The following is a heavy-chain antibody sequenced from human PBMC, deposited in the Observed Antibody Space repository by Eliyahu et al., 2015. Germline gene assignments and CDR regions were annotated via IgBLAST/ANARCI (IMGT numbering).Heavy chain of an antibody. V-gene: IGHV4-4*07. J-gene: IGHJ6*02. CDR3: ARAPLLSRAYGLDV. Sequence: QVQLQESGPGLVKPSETLSLTCTVSGGLIGNYXWTWIRQPAGXGLEWIGRISTGGDTNYNPSLMSRLTMSVETSKKEFSLRLSSVTAADTAVYYCARAPLLSRAYGLDVWGQGTTVTVSS. D-gene: IGHD1-26*01. CDR1: GGLIGNYX. CDR2: ISTGGDT.